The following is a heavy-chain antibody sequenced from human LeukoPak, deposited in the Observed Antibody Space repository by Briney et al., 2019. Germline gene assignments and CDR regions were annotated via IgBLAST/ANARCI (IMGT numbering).Heavy chain of an antibody. CDR1: SGSITSGSHY. D-gene: IGHD6-13*01. CDR3: ARVPYSTRLYYMDV. Sequence: SETLSLTCTVSSGSITSGSHYWVWIRQPPGMGLDWVGSIFCSWSTYYNLSLKSRVTMSVDTSKNQFSLKLTSVTAADTAVYYCARVPYSTRLYYMDVWGKGTTVTVSS. J-gene: IGHJ6*03. V-gene: IGHV4-39*07. CDR2: IFCSWST.